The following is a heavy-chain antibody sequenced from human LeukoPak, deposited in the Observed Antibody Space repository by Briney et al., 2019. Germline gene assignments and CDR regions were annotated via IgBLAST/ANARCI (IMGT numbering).Heavy chain of an antibody. Sequence: GGSLRLSCAASGFTVSSNYMSWVRQAPGKGLEWVSVIYSGGSTYYADSVKGRFTISRDNSKNTLYLQMNSLRAEDTAVYYCAASRLYRNSFDYWGQGTLVTVSS. D-gene: IGHD3-16*02. CDR1: GFTVSSNY. V-gene: IGHV3-66*01. CDR2: IYSGGST. CDR3: AASRLYRNSFDY. J-gene: IGHJ4*02.